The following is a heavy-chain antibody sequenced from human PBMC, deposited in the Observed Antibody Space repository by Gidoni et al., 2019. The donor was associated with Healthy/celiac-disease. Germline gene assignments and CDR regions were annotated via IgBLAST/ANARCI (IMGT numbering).Heavy chain of an antibody. J-gene: IGHJ6*04. CDR2: ISSSSSYI. CDR1: GFTFSSYS. Sequence: EVQLVESGGGLVKPGGSLRLSCAASGFTFSSYSKNWVRQAPGKGLEWVSSISSSSSYIYYADSVKGRFTIYRDNDKNALYLQMNSLRAEETAVYYCATPPAAADYYYGMDVWGKGTTVTVSS. CDR3: ATPPAAADYYYGMDV. V-gene: IGHV3-21*01. D-gene: IGHD2-2*01.